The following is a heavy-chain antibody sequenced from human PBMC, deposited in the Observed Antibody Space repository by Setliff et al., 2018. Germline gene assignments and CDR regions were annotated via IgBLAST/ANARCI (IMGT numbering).Heavy chain of an antibody. CDR2: INPSGGNT. D-gene: IGHD2-2*01. V-gene: IGHV1-46*03. Sequence: ASVKVSCQASGYIFTSYYMHWVRQAPGQGLEWMGIINPSGGNTNYAQKFQGRVTMTSDTSTSTVYMELSSLRSEDTALYYCARDLSPCSTTGCYGTLYYYYYMDVWGKGTTVTVSS. J-gene: IGHJ6*03. CDR1: GYIFTSYY. CDR3: ARDLSPCSTTGCYGTLYYYYYMDV.